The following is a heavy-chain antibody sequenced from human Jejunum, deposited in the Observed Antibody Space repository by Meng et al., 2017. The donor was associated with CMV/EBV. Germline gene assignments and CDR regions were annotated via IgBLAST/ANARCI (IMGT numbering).Heavy chain of an antibody. CDR2: ITPSSGGP. D-gene: IGHD4-11*01. CDR3: ASAGGWTTAAQSLDQ. CDR1: YTFTVYF. J-gene: IGHJ4*02. Sequence: YTFTVYFIRWVRRAPGQGLDWMGWITPSSGGPNYAPRFQGRVTMSRDTSITRAYVVLSGLGSDDTAVYFCASAGGWTTAAQSLDQWGQGTLVTVSS. V-gene: IGHV1-2*02.